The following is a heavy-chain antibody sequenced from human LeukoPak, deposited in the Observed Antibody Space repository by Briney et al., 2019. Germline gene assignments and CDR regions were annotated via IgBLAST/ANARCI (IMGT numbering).Heavy chain of an antibody. J-gene: IGHJ5*02. CDR3: ARDPRGIVGANHNWFDP. Sequence: SETLSLTCAVSGYSISSGYYWGWLRQPPGKGLEWIGSIYHSGSTYYNPSLKSRVTMSVDTSKSQFSLKLISVTAADTAVYYCARDPRGIVGANHNWFDPWGQGTLVTVSS. V-gene: IGHV4-38-2*02. CDR1: GYSISSGYY. D-gene: IGHD1-26*01. CDR2: IYHSGST.